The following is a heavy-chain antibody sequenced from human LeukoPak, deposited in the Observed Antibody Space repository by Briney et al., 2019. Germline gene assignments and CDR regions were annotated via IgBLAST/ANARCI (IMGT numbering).Heavy chain of an antibody. Sequence: ASVKVSCEASGSPFTGYYMHWVRPAPGQGLEWMGWINPNSGGTNYAQKFQGRVTMTRDTSISTAYMELSRLRSDDTAVYYCARGRGAYYYDSSGWVEFDYWGQGTLVTVSS. D-gene: IGHD3-22*01. J-gene: IGHJ4*02. CDR1: GSPFTGYY. CDR3: ARGRGAYYYDSSGWVEFDY. CDR2: INPNSGGT. V-gene: IGHV1-2*02.